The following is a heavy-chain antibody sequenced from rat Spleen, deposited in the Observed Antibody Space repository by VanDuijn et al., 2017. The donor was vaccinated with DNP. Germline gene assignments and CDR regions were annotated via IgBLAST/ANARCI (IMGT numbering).Heavy chain of an antibody. D-gene: IGHD1-9*01. Sequence: EVLLVESDGGLVQPGRSLKLSCAVSGLTFSDHNMAWVRQAPKKGLEWVATISYDGRDNYYPDSVKGRFTISRANAKSTLYLQMNSLRSEETATYYCTRVAMGITHFDYWGQGVMVTVSS. J-gene: IGHJ2*01. CDR2: ISYDGRDN. CDR3: TRVAMGITHFDY. V-gene: IGHV5-7*01. CDR1: GLTFSDHN.